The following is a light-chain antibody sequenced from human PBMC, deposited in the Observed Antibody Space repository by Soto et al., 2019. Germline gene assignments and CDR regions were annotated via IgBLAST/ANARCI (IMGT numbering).Light chain of an antibody. CDR3: QQYNSYSSGT. CDR2: KAS. CDR1: QSIDSW. V-gene: IGKV1-5*03. J-gene: IGKJ1*01. Sequence: DIQMTQSPSTLSASVGDRVTITCRASQSIDSWLAWYQQKPGKTPNLLIYKASNLESGVPSMFSGSGSGTEFTLTISSLQPDDFATYYCQQYNSYSSGTFGQGTKVEIK.